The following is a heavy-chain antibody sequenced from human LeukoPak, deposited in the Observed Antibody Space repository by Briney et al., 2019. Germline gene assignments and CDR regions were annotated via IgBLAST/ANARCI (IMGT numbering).Heavy chain of an antibody. Sequence: ASVKVSCKASGYTFTGYYMHWVRQAPGQGLEWMGWINPNSGGTNYAQKFQGRVTMTRDTSTSTAYMELSRLRSDDTAVYYCARDSSSWYQHYYYGMDVWGQGTTVTVSS. V-gene: IGHV1-2*02. CDR2: INPNSGGT. D-gene: IGHD6-13*01. J-gene: IGHJ6*02. CDR3: ARDSSSWYQHYYYGMDV. CDR1: GYTFTGYY.